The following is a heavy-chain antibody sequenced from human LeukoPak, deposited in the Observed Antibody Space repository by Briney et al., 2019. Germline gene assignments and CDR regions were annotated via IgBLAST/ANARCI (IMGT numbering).Heavy chain of an antibody. CDR2: ISSSSSYI. CDR1: GFTFSSYN. Sequence: MAGGSLRLSCAASGFTFSSYNMNWVRQAPGKGLEWVSSISSSSSYIYYADSVKGRFTISRDNAKNSLYLQMNSLRAEDTAVYYCARDLLLVGSGWYVATLSVGSWDYYYGMDVWGQGTTVTVSS. V-gene: IGHV3-21*01. J-gene: IGHJ6*02. D-gene: IGHD6-19*01. CDR3: ARDLLLVGSGWYVATLSVGSWDYYYGMDV.